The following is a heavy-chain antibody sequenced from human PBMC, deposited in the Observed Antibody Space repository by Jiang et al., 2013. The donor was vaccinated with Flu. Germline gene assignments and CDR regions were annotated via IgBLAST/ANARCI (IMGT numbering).Heavy chain of an antibody. D-gene: IGHD1-14*01. Sequence: GIIYPGDSDTRYSPSFQGQVTISADKSISTAYLQWSSLKASDTAMYYCARPSGIGYFDYWGQGTLVTVSS. V-gene: IGHV5-51*01. CDR3: ARPSGIGYFDY. CDR2: IYPGDSDT. J-gene: IGHJ4*02.